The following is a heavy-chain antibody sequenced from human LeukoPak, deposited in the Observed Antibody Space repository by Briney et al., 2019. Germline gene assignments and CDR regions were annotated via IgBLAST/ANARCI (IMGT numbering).Heavy chain of an antibody. CDR3: ARDSAVTYFDY. CDR2: IYHSGST. CDR1: GYSISSGYY. J-gene: IGHJ4*02. Sequence: NPSETLSLTCTVSGYSISSGYYWGWIRQPPGKGLEWIGSIYHSGSTYYNPSLKSRVTISVDTSKNQFSLKLSSVTAADTAVYYCARDSAVTYFDYWGQGTLVTVSS. V-gene: IGHV4-38-2*02. D-gene: IGHD4-17*01.